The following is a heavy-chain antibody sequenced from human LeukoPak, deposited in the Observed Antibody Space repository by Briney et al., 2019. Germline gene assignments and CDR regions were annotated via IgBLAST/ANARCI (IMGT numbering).Heavy chain of an antibody. J-gene: IGHJ3*02. V-gene: IGHV3-11*05. D-gene: IGHD2-15*01. CDR2: ISGSTTYT. CDR1: GFTFSSYA. CDR3: ARDREVVAFDI. Sequence: GSLRLSCAASGFTFSSYAMSWVRQAPGKGLEWVSYISGSTTYTNYADSVRGRFTISRDNSKNSLYLQMNSLRAEDTAVYYCARDREVVAFDIWGQGTMVTVSS.